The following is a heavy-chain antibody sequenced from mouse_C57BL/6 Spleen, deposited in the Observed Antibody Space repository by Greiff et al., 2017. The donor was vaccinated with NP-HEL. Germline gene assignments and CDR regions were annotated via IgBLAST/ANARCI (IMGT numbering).Heavy chain of an antibody. CDR1: GYTFTSYW. Sequence: QVQLQQPGAELVRPGSSVKLSCKASGYTFTSYWMHWVKQRPIQGLEWIGNIDPSDSETHYNQKFKDKATLTVDKSSSTAYMQLSSLTSEDSAVYYCARTDGSSYVGAMDYWGQGTSVTVSS. V-gene: IGHV1-52*01. J-gene: IGHJ4*01. CDR3: ARTDGSSYVGAMDY. D-gene: IGHD1-1*01. CDR2: IDPSDSET.